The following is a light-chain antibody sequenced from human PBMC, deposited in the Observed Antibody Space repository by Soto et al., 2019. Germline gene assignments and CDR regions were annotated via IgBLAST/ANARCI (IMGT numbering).Light chain of an antibody. CDR3: SSYTSRSARV. CDR2: EVS. J-gene: IGLJ7*01. CDR1: SSDVGGYNY. V-gene: IGLV2-14*01. Sequence: QSALTQPASVSGSPGQSITISCTGTSSDVGGYNYVSWYQQHPGKAPKLMIYEVSNRPSGVSYRFSGSKSGNTASLTISGLQAEDEADYYCSSYTSRSARVFGGGTQLTVL.